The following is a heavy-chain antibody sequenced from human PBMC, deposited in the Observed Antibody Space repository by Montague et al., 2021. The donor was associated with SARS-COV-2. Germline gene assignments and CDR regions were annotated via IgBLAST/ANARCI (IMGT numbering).Heavy chain of an antibody. J-gene: IGHJ4*02. CDR1: GFSFSAVW. Sequence: SLRLSCAASGFSFSAVWMSWVRQAPGRGLEWVATINQDGTFRDYLDSLRSRFTISRDNAEKSLYLQMNSLRADDTAVYYCVRHTDFWGQGTLVTVSS. CDR2: INQDGTFR. V-gene: IGHV3-7*01. CDR3: VRHTDF.